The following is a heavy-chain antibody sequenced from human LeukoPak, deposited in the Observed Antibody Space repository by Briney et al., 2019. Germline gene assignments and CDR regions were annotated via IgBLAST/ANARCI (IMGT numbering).Heavy chain of an antibody. CDR1: GFTFSSYA. D-gene: IGHD2-2*01. CDR3: ARGHPGVPALGDY. Sequence: GGSLRLSCAASGFTFSSYAMSWVRQAPGKELEWVSAISGSGGSTYYADSVKGRFTISRDNSKNTLYLQMNSLRAEDTAVYYCARGHPGVPALGDYWGQGTLVTVSS. CDR2: ISGSGGST. J-gene: IGHJ4*02. V-gene: IGHV3-23*01.